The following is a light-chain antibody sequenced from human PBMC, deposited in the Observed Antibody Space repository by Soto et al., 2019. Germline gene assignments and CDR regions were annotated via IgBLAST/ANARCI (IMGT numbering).Light chain of an antibody. CDR2: KAS. CDR3: QQYKSYPYT. J-gene: IGKJ2*01. Sequence: DIQMTQSPSTLSASVGDRVTITCRASQSINSWLAWYQQKPGKAPKLLISKASSLESGVPPRFSGSGSGTEFTLTISSLQPDDFATYYCQQYKSYPYTFGQGTKLEIK. V-gene: IGKV1-5*03. CDR1: QSINSW.